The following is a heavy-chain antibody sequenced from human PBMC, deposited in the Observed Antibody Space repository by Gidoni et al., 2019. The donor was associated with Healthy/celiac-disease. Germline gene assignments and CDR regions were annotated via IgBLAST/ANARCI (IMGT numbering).Heavy chain of an antibody. D-gene: IGHD4-17*01. CDR3: ASVTVNGARDY. Sequence: EVQLVESGGGLVKPGGSMRLPCEASGFIFTKYTMNWVRQAPGKGLEWVSSISSRSSLRYFGESMRGRFTISRSNAKNSLYLQMNSLRAEDPAIYSFASVTVNGARDYWGQGILVTVSS. V-gene: IGHV3-21*01. CDR2: ISSRSSLR. J-gene: IGHJ4*02. CDR1: GFIFTKYT.